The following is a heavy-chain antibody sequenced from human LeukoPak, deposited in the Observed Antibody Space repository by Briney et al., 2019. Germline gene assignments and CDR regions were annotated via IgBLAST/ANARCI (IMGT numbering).Heavy chain of an antibody. CDR2: VSGADGTT. D-gene: IGHD7-27*01. J-gene: IGHJ3*02. CDR3: AKEHLAWGAFDI. V-gene: IGHV3-23*01. Sequence: GGSLRLSCAASGFTFSAYGMSWVRQSPRKGLEWVSGVSGADGTTYYADSVKGRFTISRDNSKNTLYLQMNSLRAEDTAVYYCAKEHLAWGAFDIWGQGTMVTVSS. CDR1: GFTFSAYG.